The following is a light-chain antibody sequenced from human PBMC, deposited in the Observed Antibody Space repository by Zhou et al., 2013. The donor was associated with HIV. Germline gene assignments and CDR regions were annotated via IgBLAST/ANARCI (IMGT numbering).Light chain of an antibody. J-gene: IGKJ5*01. CDR1: QNIRSD. CDR3: LQYDSYPFT. CDR2: GAS. Sequence: DIQMTQSPSSLSASVGRRLTITCRASQNIRSDLGWYQQKPGKAPKRLIFGASNLQSGVPSRFSGSGSGTEFTLTISNLQPEDCGSYLCLQYDSYPFTFGQGTRLEI. V-gene: IGKV1-17*02.